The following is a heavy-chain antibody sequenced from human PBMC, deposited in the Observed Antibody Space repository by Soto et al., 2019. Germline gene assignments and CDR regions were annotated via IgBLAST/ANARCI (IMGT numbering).Heavy chain of an antibody. CDR2: ISSGSDYI. V-gene: IGHV3-21*01. Sequence: EVQLVESGGGLVKPGGSLRLSCAASGFTFSSYSMNWVRQAPGKGLEWVSSISSGSDYIFYADSVKGRFTISRDNATNSLVLQMISMTAEDTAVYYCSRSPVGDAFNVWGQGTVVTVSS. J-gene: IGHJ3*01. CDR1: GFTFSSYS. CDR3: SRSPVGDAFNV.